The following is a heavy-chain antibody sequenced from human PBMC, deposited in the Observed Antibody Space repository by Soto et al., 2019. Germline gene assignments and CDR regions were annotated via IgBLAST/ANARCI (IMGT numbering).Heavy chain of an antibody. CDR2: IFYSGST. Sequence: SETLSLTCTVSGGSISSYYWSWIRQPPGKGLEWIGYIFYSGSTNYNPSLKSRVTISVDTSKSQFSLKLSSVTAADTAVYYCARRYSSSSDYWGQGTLVTVSS. J-gene: IGHJ4*02. CDR3: ARRYSSSSDY. V-gene: IGHV4-59*08. D-gene: IGHD6-13*01. CDR1: GGSISSYY.